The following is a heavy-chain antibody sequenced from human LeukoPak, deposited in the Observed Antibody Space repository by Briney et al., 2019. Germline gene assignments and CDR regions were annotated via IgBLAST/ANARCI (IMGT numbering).Heavy chain of an antibody. D-gene: IGHD2-2*01. CDR1: GGTFSSYA. V-gene: IGHV1-69*13. CDR2: IIPIFGTA. Sequence: SVKVSCKASGGTFSSYAISWVRQAPGQGLEWMGGIIPIFGTANYAQKFQGRVTITADESTSTAHMELSSLRSEDTAVYYCARWVDCSSTSCSFIGFDPWGQGTLVTVSS. CDR3: ARWVDCSSTSCSFIGFDP. J-gene: IGHJ5*02.